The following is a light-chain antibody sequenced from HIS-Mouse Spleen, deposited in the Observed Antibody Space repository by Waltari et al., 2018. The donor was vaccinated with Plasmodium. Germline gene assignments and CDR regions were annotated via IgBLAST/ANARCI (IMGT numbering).Light chain of an antibody. Sequence: SYELTQPPSVSVSPGQTASITCSGYKLGDKYACWYQQKPGQSPVLVIYQDSKRPSGIPERFSGSNSGNTATLTISGTQAMDEADYYCQVWDSSTWVFGGGTKLTVL. V-gene: IGLV3-1*01. CDR2: QDS. CDR1: KLGDKY. CDR3: QVWDSSTWV. J-gene: IGLJ3*02.